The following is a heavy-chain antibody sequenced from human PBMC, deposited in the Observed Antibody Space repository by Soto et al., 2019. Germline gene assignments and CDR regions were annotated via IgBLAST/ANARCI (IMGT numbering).Heavy chain of an antibody. D-gene: IGHD2-15*01. CDR1: GFTFSNYG. CDR2: ISFDGSHK. J-gene: IGHJ4*02. CDR3: AKDGAPRYCSRSSCHTAGAY. V-gene: IGHV3-30*18. Sequence: VGSLRLSCAGSGFTFSNYGLHWVRQAPGKGLDWVSFISFDGSHKYYADSVKGRFTISRDNSNNMLYLQMDSLTTEDTAVYYCAKDGAPRYCSRSSCHTAGAYWGQGTLVTVSS.